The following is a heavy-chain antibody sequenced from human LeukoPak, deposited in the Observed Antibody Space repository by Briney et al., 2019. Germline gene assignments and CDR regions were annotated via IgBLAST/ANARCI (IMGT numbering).Heavy chain of an antibody. CDR1: GGSFSGYY. J-gene: IGHJ2*01. D-gene: IGHD3-10*01. CDR3: ARAYYYGSGSYWYFDL. CDR2: IYYSGST. V-gene: IGHV4-59*01. Sequence: SETLSLTCAVYGGSFSGYYWSWIRQPPGKGLEWIGYIYYSGSTNYNPSLKSRVTISVDTSKNQFSLKLSSVTAADTAVYYCARAYYYGSGSYWYFDLWGRGTLVTVSS.